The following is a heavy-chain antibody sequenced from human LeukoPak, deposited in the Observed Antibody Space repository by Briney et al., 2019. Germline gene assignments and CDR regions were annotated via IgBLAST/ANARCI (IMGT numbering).Heavy chain of an antibody. Sequence: SETLSLTCAVSGAFIDTTSYYCGWIRQPPGKGLEWIGSIYYSGDTHYNPSLKSRVTISADTSKNQFSLKLGSVTAADTAVYYCAIDYGDYPDYWGQGTLVSVSS. V-gene: IGHV4-39*01. J-gene: IGHJ4*02. CDR3: AIDYGDYPDY. CDR1: GAFIDTTSYY. CDR2: IYYSGDT. D-gene: IGHD4-17*01.